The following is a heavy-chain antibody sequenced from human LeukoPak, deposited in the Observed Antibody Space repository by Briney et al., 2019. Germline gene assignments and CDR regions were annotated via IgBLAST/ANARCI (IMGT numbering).Heavy chain of an antibody. Sequence: ASVKVSCKASGYTFTSYGISWVRQAPGQGLEWMGWISAYNGNTNYAQKLQGRVTMTTDTSTSTAYMELRSLRSDDTAVYYCARDQGRIVEVPAAPVDYYYYGMDVWGQGTTVTVSS. CDR3: ARDQGRIVEVPAAPVDYYYYGMDV. CDR1: GYTFTSYG. V-gene: IGHV1-18*01. CDR2: ISAYNGNT. J-gene: IGHJ6*02. D-gene: IGHD2-2*01.